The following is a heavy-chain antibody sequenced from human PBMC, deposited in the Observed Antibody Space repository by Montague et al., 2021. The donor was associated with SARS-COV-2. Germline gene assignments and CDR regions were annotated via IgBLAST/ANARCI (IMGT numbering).Heavy chain of an antibody. CDR1: GFSLSTSGVG. D-gene: IGHD5-12*01. CDR3: ARGPLVGGYDPDGMDV. J-gene: IGHJ6*02. V-gene: IGHV4-39*07. Sequence: VKPTQTLTLTCTFSGFSLSTSGVGVGWIRQPPGKGLEWIGSIYYSGSTYYNPSLKSRVTISVDTSKNQFSLKLSSVTAADTAVYYCARGPLVGGYDPDGMDVWGQGTTVTVSS. CDR2: IYYSGST.